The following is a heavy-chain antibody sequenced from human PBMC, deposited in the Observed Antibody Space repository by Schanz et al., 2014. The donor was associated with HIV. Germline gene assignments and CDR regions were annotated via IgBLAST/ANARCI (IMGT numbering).Heavy chain of an antibody. CDR3: AKFLRKYDYYGMDV. V-gene: IGHV3-23*04. CDR2: IIGSGGRT. CDR1: GVSFSSLW. Sequence: EVQLVESGGGLVQPGGSLRLSCAASGVSFSSLWMNWVRQAPGKGLEWVSTIIGSGGRTYYADSVKGRFTISRDNSMNTLYLQMNSLRAEDTAVYYCAKFLRKYDYYGMDVWGQGTTVTVSS. J-gene: IGHJ6*02.